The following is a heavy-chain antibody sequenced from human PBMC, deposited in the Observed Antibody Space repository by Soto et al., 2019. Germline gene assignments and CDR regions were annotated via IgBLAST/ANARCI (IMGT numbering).Heavy chain of an antibody. D-gene: IGHD6-19*01. J-gene: IGHJ6*02. CDR2: MFPGDSDT. CDR1: GYSFTTYW. V-gene: IGHV5-51*01. Sequence: GESLKISCKGSGYSFTTYWIGWVRQLPGQGLEWMGVMFPGDSDTRYSPSFQGQVTMSADPSTNTAYLEWSSLKAADSAMYYCARAPDSSLGPMDVWGQGTTVTVSS. CDR3: ARAPDSSLGPMDV.